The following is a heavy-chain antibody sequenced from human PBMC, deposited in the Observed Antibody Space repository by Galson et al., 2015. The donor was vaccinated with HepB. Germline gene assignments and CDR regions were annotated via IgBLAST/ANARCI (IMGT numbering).Heavy chain of an antibody. CDR2: INSGSSYI. CDR3: VRDPPLGTPLDY. V-gene: IGHV3-21*01. D-gene: IGHD7-27*01. J-gene: IGHJ4*02. CDR1: GFIFNDYN. Sequence: SLRLSCAASGFIFNDYNMIWVRQAPGKGLEWVSSINSGSSYIYYADSVKGRFTISRDNTKNSLYLQMNSLRAEDTASYYCVRDPPLGTPLDYWGQGTLVTVSS.